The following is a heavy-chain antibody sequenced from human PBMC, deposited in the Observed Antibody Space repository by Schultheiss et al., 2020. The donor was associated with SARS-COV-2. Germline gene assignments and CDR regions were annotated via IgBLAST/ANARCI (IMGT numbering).Heavy chain of an antibody. CDR3: ARDIAARVAGSLPDWFDP. CDR1: GGSFSGYY. J-gene: IGHJ5*02. CDR2: INHSGST. D-gene: IGHD6-19*01. V-gene: IGHV4-34*01. Sequence: SETLSLTCAVYGGSFSGYYWSWIRQPPGKGLEWIGEINHSGSTYYNPSLKSRVTISVDTSKNQFSLKLSSVTAADTAVYYCARDIAARVAGSLPDWFDPWGQGTLVTVSS.